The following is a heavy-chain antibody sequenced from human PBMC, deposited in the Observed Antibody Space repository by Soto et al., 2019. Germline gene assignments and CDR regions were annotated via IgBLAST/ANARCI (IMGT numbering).Heavy chain of an antibody. Sequence: QVQLVESGGGVVQPGRSLRLSCAASGFTFSSYGMHWVRQAPGKGLEWVALIWFDGSSKYYADSVKGRFTISRDNSNNTLYLQMNGLRAEDTAVYYCAKVGDMVRGITPYYSGLDVWGQGTTVTVSS. J-gene: IGHJ6*02. D-gene: IGHD3-10*01. CDR3: AKVGDMVRGITPYYSGLDV. CDR1: GFTFSSYG. V-gene: IGHV3-33*03. CDR2: IWFDGSSK.